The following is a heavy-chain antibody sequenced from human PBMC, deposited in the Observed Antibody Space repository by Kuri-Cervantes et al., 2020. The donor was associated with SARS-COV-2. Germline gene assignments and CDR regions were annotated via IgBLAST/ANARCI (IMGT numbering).Heavy chain of an antibody. J-gene: IGHJ4*02. Sequence: GGSLRLSCTASGFLFSDYYMTWIRQAPGKGLEWVSNIDPSGSSKYYADSVKGRFTISRDNSKNTLYLQMNSLRAEDTAVYYCARPYYYDSSGRDYWGQGTLVTVSS. CDR3: ARPYYYDSSGRDY. V-gene: IGHV3-11*04. CDR1: GFLFSDYY. CDR2: IDPSGSSK. D-gene: IGHD3-22*01.